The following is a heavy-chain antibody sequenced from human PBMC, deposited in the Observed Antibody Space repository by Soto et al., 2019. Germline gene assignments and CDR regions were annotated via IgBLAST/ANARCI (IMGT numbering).Heavy chain of an antibody. CDR1: GYTFATYA. J-gene: IGHJ4*02. V-gene: IGHV1-18*01. Sequence: QVQLVQSGPELKKPGTSVTVSCKASGYTFATYAVSWVRQAPGQGLEWMGWISAYNGNTINAQKFQGRVTLTTDTSTSTAYMAPTSLTSDDTAVYYWARVGGALGDFDYWGQGTLVTVSS. D-gene: IGHD3-16*01. CDR2: ISAYNGNT. CDR3: ARVGGALGDFDY.